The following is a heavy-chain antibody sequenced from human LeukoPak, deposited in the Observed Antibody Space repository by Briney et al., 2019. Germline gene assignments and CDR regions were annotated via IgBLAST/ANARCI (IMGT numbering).Heavy chain of an antibody. D-gene: IGHD6-13*01. Sequence: GGSLRLSCAASGFTFSNAWMSWVRQAPGKGLVWVSRINSDGSRTSYADSVEGRFTISRDNARNTLYLQMNSLRAEDTAVYYCGRIIAAAGTPDWGQGTLVTVSS. CDR3: GRIIAAAGTPD. V-gene: IGHV3-74*01. CDR2: INSDGSRT. J-gene: IGHJ4*02. CDR1: GFTFSNAW.